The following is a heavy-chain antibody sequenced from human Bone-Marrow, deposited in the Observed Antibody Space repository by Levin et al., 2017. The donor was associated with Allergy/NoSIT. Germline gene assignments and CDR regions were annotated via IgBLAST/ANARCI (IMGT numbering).Heavy chain of an antibody. CDR3: ARAQRWPYDAFDV. Sequence: SVKVSCKASGGSFSNFAFSWVRQAPGQGLEWMGEIIPIFETSFYAQKFQGRVTITADKSTNTAYMELSSLTSEDTAVYYCARAQRWPYDAFDVWGQGTLVTVSS. CDR2: IIPIFETS. CDR1: GGSFSNFA. J-gene: IGHJ3*01. D-gene: IGHD6-19*01. V-gene: IGHV1-69*06.